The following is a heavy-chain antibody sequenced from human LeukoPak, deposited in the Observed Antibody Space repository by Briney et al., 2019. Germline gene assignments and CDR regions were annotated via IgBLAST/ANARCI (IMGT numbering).Heavy chain of an antibody. Sequence: SETLSLTCTVSGGSISSYYWSWIRQPPGKGLEWIGYIYYSGSTNHNPSLKSRVTISVDTSKNQFSLKLSSVTAADTAVYYCARVVNPISYFDYWGQGTLVTVSS. CDR3: ARVVNPISYFDY. J-gene: IGHJ4*02. CDR1: GGSISSYY. V-gene: IGHV4-59*01. CDR2: IYYSGST. D-gene: IGHD3-9*01.